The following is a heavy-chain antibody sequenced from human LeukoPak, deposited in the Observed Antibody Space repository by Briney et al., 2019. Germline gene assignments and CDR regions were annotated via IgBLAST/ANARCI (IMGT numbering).Heavy chain of an antibody. D-gene: IGHD2/OR15-2a*01. J-gene: IGHJ6*02. Sequence: SETLSLTCTVSGGSVSSGSYYWGWLRQPQGKELESIGYIYYSGSTNCHPSLKSRVTISVDRANNQFSLTLSSVTAADTAVDYCARAIGHYYGMDVWGQGTTVTVSS. CDR3: ARAIGHYYGMDV. CDR2: IYYSGST. V-gene: IGHV4-61*01. CDR1: GGSVSSGSYY.